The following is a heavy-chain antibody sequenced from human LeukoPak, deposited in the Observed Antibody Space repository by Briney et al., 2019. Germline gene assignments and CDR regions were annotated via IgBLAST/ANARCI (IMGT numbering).Heavy chain of an antibody. V-gene: IGHV1-69*06. CDR1: GYTFTSYA. D-gene: IGHD2-21*02. J-gene: IGHJ4*02. CDR3: ARSSVVTAMVHLEY. CDR2: IIPIFGAA. Sequence: SVTVSCKASGYTFTSYAISWVRQAPGQGLEWMGGIIPIFGAANYAQKFQGRVTITADKSTSTSYMELSSLRSEDTAVYYCARSSVVTAMVHLEYWGQGTLVTVSS.